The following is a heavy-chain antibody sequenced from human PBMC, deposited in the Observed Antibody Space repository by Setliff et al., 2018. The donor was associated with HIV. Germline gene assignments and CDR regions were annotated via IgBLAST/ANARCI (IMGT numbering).Heavy chain of an antibody. J-gene: IGHJ6*02. V-gene: IGHV1-46*01. D-gene: IGHD3-16*01. Sequence: SVKVSCKASGYTFTSYYMHWVRQAPGQGLEWMGVINPGGGSTTYAQKFQGRVTMTRDTSTSTVYMELSSLRSQDTAMYYCARGWGGQDSYYYGMDVWAQGTVVTVSS. CDR2: INPGGGST. CDR1: GYTFTSYY. CDR3: ARGWGGQDSYYYGMDV.